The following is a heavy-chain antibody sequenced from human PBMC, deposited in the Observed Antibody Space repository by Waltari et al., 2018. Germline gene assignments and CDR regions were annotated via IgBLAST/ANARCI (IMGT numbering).Heavy chain of an antibody. CDR1: GSTFGLTFGSHG. CDR2: IKYDGTEK. J-gene: IGHJ4*02. CDR3: ARAEKAGTRVRGVMEH. Sequence: QVQLVEYGGGVVQPGGSLRLSCVVSGSTFGLTFGSHGRYWVRQAPGKGLEWVAFIKYDGTEKYNEDSVKGRFTISRDIFESTLFLQMDSLTIEDTATYYCARAEKAGTRVRGVMEHWGQGALVIVSS. D-gene: IGHD3-10*01. V-gene: IGHV3-30*02.